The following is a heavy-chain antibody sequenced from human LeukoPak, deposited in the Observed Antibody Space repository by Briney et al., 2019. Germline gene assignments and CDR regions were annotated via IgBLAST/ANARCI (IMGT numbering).Heavy chain of an antibody. CDR2: IYYSGST. Sequence: PSETLSLTCTVSAGSIGSNTYYWAWIRPPPGKGLEWIGTIYYSGSTNYNPSLRSRLTIPIHPPKNQFSLKLSSVTAADTAVYYCARLRGGTYDFWGQGTLVAVSS. CDR3: ARLRGGTYDF. V-gene: IGHV4-39*01. CDR1: AGSIGSNTYY. J-gene: IGHJ4*02. D-gene: IGHD1-26*01.